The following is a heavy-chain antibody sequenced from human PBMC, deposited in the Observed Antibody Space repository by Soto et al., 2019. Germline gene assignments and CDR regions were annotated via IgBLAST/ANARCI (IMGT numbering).Heavy chain of an antibody. V-gene: IGHV3-30-3*01. CDR2: ISYHGFNK. Sequence: LRLSCAASGFTFSTYAMYWVRQAPGKGLEWVAVISYHGFNKFYADSVKGRFTISRDNSRNTLYLQMDSLRPEDTAVYYCARALTKDTSMVLDSFHIWGQGTKVTVSS. CDR1: GFTFSTYA. J-gene: IGHJ3*02. D-gene: IGHD5-18*01. CDR3: ARALTKDTSMVLDSFHI.